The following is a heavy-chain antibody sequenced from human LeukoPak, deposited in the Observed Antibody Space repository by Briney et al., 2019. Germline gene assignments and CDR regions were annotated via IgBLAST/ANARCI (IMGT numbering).Heavy chain of an antibody. CDR3: ARAYQLPPDAFDI. D-gene: IGHD2-2*01. J-gene: IGHJ3*02. CDR2: IIPIIGTT. CDR1: GGTFSSYA. V-gene: IGHV1-69*05. Sequence: GASVKVSCKASGGTFSSYAISWVRQAPGQGLEWMGRIIPIIGTTNYAQKFQGRVTITTDESTSTAYMELSSLRSEDTAVYYCARAYQLPPDAFDIWGQGTMVTVSS.